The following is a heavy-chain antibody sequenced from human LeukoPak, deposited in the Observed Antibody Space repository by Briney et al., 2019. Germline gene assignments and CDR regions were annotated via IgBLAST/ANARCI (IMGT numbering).Heavy chain of an antibody. Sequence: SETLSLTCAVYGGSFSGYYWSWIRQPPGKGLEWIGEINHSGSTNYNPSLKSRVTISVDTSKNQFSLKLSSVTAADTAVYYCARHGRISGYYYYYGMDVWGQGTTVTVSS. CDR3: ARHGRISGYYYYYGMDV. D-gene: IGHD5-24*01. J-gene: IGHJ6*02. CDR1: GGSFSGYY. V-gene: IGHV4-34*01. CDR2: INHSGST.